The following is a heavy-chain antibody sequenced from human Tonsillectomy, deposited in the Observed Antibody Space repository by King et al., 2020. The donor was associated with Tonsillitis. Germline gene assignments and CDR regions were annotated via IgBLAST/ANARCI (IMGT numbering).Heavy chain of an antibody. Sequence: QLQESGPGLVKPSETLSLTCTVSGGSISSGSYYWGWIRQPPGKGLEWIGTIYYSGSTYHNPSLKSRVTISVDTSKNQFSLKLSSVTAADTAVYYCARDYDSSGYYSTWGQGTLVTVSS. J-gene: IGHJ5*02. CDR1: GGSISSGSYY. D-gene: IGHD3-22*01. CDR3: ARDYDSSGYYST. V-gene: IGHV4-39*02. CDR2: IYYSGST.